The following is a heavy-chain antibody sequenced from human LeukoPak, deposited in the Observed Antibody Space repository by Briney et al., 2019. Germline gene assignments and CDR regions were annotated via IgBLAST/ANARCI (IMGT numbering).Heavy chain of an antibody. V-gene: IGHV3-33*06. J-gene: IGHJ4*02. CDR2: IWNDGSNR. Sequence: PGGSLRLSCAASGFTFSHYGMHWVRQVPGRGLEWVAVIWNDGSNRYYADSVKGRFTISRHNSQNTVYLQMNSLRAEDTAVYYCAKDAQRGFDYSNSLEYWGQGTLVTVSS. CDR1: GFTFSHYG. D-gene: IGHD4-11*01. CDR3: AKDAQRGFDYSNSLEY.